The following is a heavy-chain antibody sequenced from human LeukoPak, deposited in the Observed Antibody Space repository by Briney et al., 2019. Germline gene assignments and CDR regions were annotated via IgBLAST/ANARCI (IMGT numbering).Heavy chain of an antibody. CDR2: IYYSGST. Sequence: SETLSLTCTVSGGSISSSFYYWGWIRQPPGKGLEWIGSIYYSGSTNYNPSLKSRVTISVDTSKNQFSLKLSSVTAADTAVYYCARFRPSNNWFDPWGQGTLVTVSS. CDR1: GGSISSSFYY. J-gene: IGHJ5*02. CDR3: ARFRPSNNWFDP. V-gene: IGHV4-39*07.